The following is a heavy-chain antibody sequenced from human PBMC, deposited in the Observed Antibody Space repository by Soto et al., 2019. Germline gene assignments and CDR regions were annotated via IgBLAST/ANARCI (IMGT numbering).Heavy chain of an antibody. J-gene: IGHJ6*02. CDR3: ARVSIGARTEYFYYYGLDV. CDR2: INAGNGNT. V-gene: IGHV1-3*01. CDR1: GYSFTSYA. Sequence: ASVKVSCKASGYSFTSYAIQWVRQAPGQRLEWMGWINAGNGNTKYSQKFQGRVTITRDTSASTAYMELSSLRSEDTAEYYCARVSIGARTEYFYYYGLDVWGQGTTVTVYS. D-gene: IGHD2-21*01.